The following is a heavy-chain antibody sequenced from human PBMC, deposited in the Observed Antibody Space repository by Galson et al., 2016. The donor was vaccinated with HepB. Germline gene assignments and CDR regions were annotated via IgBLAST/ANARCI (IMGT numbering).Heavy chain of an antibody. J-gene: IGHJ3*01. CDR3: AKRLRSSGSGGSNDAFDV. V-gene: IGHV3-30*04. CDR1: GFTFSTYA. CDR2: ISYDGSNK. Sequence: SLRLSCAASGFTFSTYAIHWVRQAPGKGLEWVAVISYDGSNKYFADSVKGRFTISRDNSENTLYLQMNSLRAEDTALYYCAKRLRSSGSGGSNDAFDVWGQGTMVTVAS. D-gene: IGHD6-19*01.